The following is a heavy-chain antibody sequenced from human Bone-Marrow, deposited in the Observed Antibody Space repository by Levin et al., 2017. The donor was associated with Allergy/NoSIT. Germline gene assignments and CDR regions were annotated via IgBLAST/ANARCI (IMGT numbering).Heavy chain of an antibody. CDR1: GDSMSRYY. J-gene: IGHJ4*02. Sequence: SQTLSLTCTVSGDSMSRYYWSWIRQSPERGLEWIGYIYHTGDASYNPSLEGRVTISVDTPKKQFSLRLNSVTAADTALYYCARARDNFGYLPLDSWGQGTLVTVSS. V-gene: IGHV4-59*01. D-gene: IGHD5-18*01. CDR3: ARARDNFGYLPLDS. CDR2: IYHTGDA.